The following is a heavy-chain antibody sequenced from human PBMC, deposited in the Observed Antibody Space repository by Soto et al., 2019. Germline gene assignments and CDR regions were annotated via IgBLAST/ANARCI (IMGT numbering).Heavy chain of an antibody. V-gene: IGHV4-59*01. J-gene: IGHJ4*02. CDR3: AQTTGWPGFDY. D-gene: IGHD6-19*01. Sequence: QMQLQESGPGLVKPSETMSLTCTASGASISNYYWNWIRQPPGKGLEWIGHIYNGESTNYNPSLKSRVTISVDTSKNLFSLKLGSVTDADTAVYYCAQTTGWPGFDYWGQGILVTVSS. CDR1: GASISNYY. CDR2: IYNGEST.